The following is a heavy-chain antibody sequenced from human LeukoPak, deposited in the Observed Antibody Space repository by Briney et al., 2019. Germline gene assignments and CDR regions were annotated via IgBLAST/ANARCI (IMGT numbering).Heavy chain of an antibody. D-gene: IGHD5-24*01. V-gene: IGHV3-48*04. Sequence: GGSLRLSCAASGFTFSSYSMNWVRQAPGKGLEWVSYIGSSSSTIYYADSVKGRFTISRDNAKNSLYLQMNSLRAEDTALYYCAREREMATVYYFDYWGQGTLVTVSS. CDR3: AREREMATVYYFDY. CDR1: GFTFSSYS. CDR2: IGSSSSTI. J-gene: IGHJ4*02.